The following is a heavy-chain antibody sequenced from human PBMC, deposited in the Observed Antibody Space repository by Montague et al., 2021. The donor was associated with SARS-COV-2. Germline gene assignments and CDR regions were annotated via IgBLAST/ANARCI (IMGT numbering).Heavy chain of an antibody. CDR2: IYSGGSST. Sequence: SLRLSCAASGFNFGMYAMSWVRQAPGKGLEWVSVIYSGGSSTYYADSVKGRFTISRDNSKNTLYLQMNSLRAEDTAVYYCAKDRDPSSAYGMDVWGQGTTVTVSS. V-gene: IGHV3-23*03. CDR1: GFNFGMYA. J-gene: IGHJ6*02. CDR3: AKDRDPSSAYGMDV. D-gene: IGHD3-10*01.